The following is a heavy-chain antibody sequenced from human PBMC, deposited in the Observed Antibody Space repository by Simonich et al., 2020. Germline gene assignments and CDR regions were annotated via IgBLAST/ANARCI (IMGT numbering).Heavy chain of an antibody. D-gene: IGHD6-19*01. J-gene: IGHJ6*02. Sequence: EVQLVESGGGLVKPGGYLRLSCAASGFTFSSYRMNWIRQDPGKGLEWVSSISSSSCYIYNADPGNGRVTISMYNAKNSLYLQMNSRRAEDTAVYYCARWIAVAGTGAYGMDVWGQGTTVTVSS. CDR3: ARWIAVAGTGAYGMDV. CDR1: GFTFSSYR. V-gene: IGHV3-21*01. CDR2: ISSSSCYI.